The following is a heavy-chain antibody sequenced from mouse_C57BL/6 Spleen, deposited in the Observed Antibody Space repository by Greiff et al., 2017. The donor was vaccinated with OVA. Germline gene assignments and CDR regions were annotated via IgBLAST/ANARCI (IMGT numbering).Heavy chain of an antibody. CDR3: ARTGYGSSYHLYFDV. Sequence: QVQLKQSGSELRSPGSSVKLSCKDFDSEVFPIAYMSWVRQKPGHGFEWIGGILPSIGRTIYGEKFEDKATLDADTLSNTAYLELNSLTSEDSAIYYCARTGYGSSYHLYFDVWGTGTTVTVSS. D-gene: IGHD1-1*01. V-gene: IGHV15-2*01. J-gene: IGHJ1*03. CDR1: DSEVFPIAY. CDR2: ILPSIGRT.